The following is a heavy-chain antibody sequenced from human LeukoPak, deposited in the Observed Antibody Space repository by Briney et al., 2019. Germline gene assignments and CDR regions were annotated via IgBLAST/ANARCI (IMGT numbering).Heavy chain of an antibody. D-gene: IGHD3-3*01. V-gene: IGHV3-23*01. Sequence: PGGPLRLSCAASGFTFSSYAMSWVRQAPGKGLEWVSAISGSGGSTYYADSVKGRFTISRDNSKNTLYLQMNSLRAEDTAVYYCAKKFLDYDFWSGYWYYFDYWGQGTLVTVSS. CDR2: ISGSGGST. J-gene: IGHJ4*02. CDR1: GFTFSSYA. CDR3: AKKFLDYDFWSGYWYYFDY.